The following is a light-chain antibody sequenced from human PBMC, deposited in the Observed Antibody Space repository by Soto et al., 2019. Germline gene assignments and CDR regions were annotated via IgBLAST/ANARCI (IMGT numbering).Light chain of an antibody. CDR3: QQRSDWPT. CDR1: QSISSY. J-gene: IGKJ1*01. Sequence: EIVLTQSPANLSLSPGERATLSCRASQSISSYLAWYQQKTGQAPRLLIYDASNRAAGIPARFSGSGSGTDFTLTISSLEPEDFALYYCQQRSDWPTFGQGTTVEIK. CDR2: DAS. V-gene: IGKV3-11*01.